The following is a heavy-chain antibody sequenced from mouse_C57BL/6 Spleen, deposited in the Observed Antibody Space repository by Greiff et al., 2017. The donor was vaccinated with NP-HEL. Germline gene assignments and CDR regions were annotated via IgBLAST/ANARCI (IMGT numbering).Heavy chain of an antibody. V-gene: IGHV2-2*01. CDR2: IWSGGST. J-gene: IGHJ4*01. D-gene: IGHD1-1*01. CDR3: ARNPLYYGSRNYAMDY. CDR1: GFSLTSYG. Sequence: VKLVESGPGLVQPSQSLSITCTVSGFSLTSYGVHWVRQSPGKGLEWLGVIWSGGSTDYNAAFISRLSISKDNSKSQVFFKMNSLQADDTAIYYCARNPLYYGSRNYAMDYWGQGTSVTVSS.